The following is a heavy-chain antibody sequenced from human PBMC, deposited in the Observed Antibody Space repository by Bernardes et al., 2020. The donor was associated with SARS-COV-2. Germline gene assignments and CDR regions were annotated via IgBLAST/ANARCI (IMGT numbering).Heavy chain of an antibody. D-gene: IGHD2-21*02. CDR3: ANNGGNFYYYYYGMDV. Sequence: SETLSLTCAVYGGSFSGYYWSWIRQPPGKGLEWIGEINHSGSTNYNPSLKSRVTISVDTSKNQFSLKLSSVTAADTAVYYCANNGGNFYYYYYGMDVWGQGTTVTVSS. J-gene: IGHJ6*02. V-gene: IGHV4-34*01. CDR1: GGSFSGYY. CDR2: INHSGST.